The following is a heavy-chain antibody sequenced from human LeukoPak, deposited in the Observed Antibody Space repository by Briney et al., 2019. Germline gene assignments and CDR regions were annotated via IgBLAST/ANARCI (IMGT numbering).Heavy chain of an antibody. D-gene: IGHD5-18*01. CDR2: IDPNSDNI. J-gene: IGHJ4*02. CDR1: GYTFTGCF. CDR3: ARSAYNYGYVYFDH. Sequence: ASVKVSCKASGYTFTGCFIHYVRQAPGQGLEWMGWIDPNSDNIRNSETFKDRVTMTRDTSTNTAYMELSWLRSDDTAVYYCARSAYNYGYVYFDHWGQGTLVIVSS. V-gene: IGHV1-2*02.